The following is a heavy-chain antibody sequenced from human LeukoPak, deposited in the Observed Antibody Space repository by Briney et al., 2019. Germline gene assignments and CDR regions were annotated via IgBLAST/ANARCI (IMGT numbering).Heavy chain of an antibody. CDR2: VTAYRGRT. D-gene: IGHD6-19*01. J-gene: IGHJ4*02. CDR1: GYTFHHFG. V-gene: IGHV1-18*01. Sequence: ASVRDSCKASGYTFHHFGVSWVRQAPGQGPEWVGWVTAYRGRTDYAQKLQGRVTMTTDTSTSTYYMELRSLRSDDTAVYYCARASGPFDYWGQGTLVTVSS. CDR3: ARASGPFDY.